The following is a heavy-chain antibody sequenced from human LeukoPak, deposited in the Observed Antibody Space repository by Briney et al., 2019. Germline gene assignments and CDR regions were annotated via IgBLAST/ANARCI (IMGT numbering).Heavy chain of an antibody. J-gene: IGHJ5*02. D-gene: IGHD1-20*01. CDR2: IYTSGST. CDR3: ANSITGDLKFDP. Sequence: PSETLSLTCTVSGGSISSYYWSWIRQPPGKGLEWIGYIYTSGSTNYNPSLKSRVTISVDTSKNQFSLELSSVTAADTAVYYCANSITGDLKFDPWGQGTLVTVSS. V-gene: IGHV4-4*09. CDR1: GGSISSYY.